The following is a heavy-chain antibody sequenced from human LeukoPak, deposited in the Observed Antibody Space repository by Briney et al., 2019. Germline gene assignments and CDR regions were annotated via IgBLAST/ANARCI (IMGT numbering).Heavy chain of an antibody. CDR1: GYTSSNND. CDR3: ARGSVTTDNCFGG. V-gene: IGHV1-8*01. Sequence: GSVKVSCKVSGYTSSNNDISWVRRAARPGREGMGCTHPKSSNTGYAQIFKGRVTMTRDTSITTAYMELSSLRPEDTAVYYCARGSVTTDNCFGGWGKGTLVIVSS. CDR2: THPKSSNT. J-gene: IGHJ5*02. D-gene: IGHD4-17*01.